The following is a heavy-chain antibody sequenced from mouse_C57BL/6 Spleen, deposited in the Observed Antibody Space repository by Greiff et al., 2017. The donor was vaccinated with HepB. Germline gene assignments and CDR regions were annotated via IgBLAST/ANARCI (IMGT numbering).Heavy chain of an antibody. CDR2: IYPGDGDT. CDR1: GYAFSSYW. D-gene: IGHD1-1*01. Sequence: VQRVESGAELVKPGASVKISCKASGYAFSSYWMNWVKQRPGKGLEWIGQIYPGDGDTNYNGKFKGKATLTADKSSSTAYMQLSSLTSEDSAVYCCASTTVVATDCWGQGTTLTVSS. V-gene: IGHV1-80*01. CDR3: ASTTVVATDC. J-gene: IGHJ2*01.